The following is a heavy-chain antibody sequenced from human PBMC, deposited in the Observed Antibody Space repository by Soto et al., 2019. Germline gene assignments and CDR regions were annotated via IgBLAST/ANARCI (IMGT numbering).Heavy chain of an antibody. CDR2: IRSNAYGGTT. D-gene: IGHD3-22*01. V-gene: IGHV3-49*03. Sequence: PGGSLRLSCTASGFTFGDYGMSWFRQAPGKGLEWVGFIRSNAYGGTTEDAASVKGRFTISRDDSKSIAYLQMNSLKTEDTAVYYCALEYYYDSSGYQVDYWGQGTLVTVSS. CDR3: ALEYYYDSSGYQVDY. J-gene: IGHJ4*02. CDR1: GFTFGDYG.